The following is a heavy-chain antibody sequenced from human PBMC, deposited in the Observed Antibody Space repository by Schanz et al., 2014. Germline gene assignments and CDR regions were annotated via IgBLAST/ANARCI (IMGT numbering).Heavy chain of an antibody. CDR2: IEFSGGTT. V-gene: IGHV3-23*04. CDR3: SKDKQGSRSDDS. CDR1: GFNFKAYA. Sequence: VQLVESGGGVVQPGRSLRLSCAASGFNFKAYAMSWVRQAPGKGLEWVSGIEFSGGTTYYADSVKGRFTISRDNSKNTLYLEMNRLRVDDTAVYYCSKDKQGSRSDDSWGQGTLVTVSS. D-gene: IGHD2-15*01. J-gene: IGHJ5*01.